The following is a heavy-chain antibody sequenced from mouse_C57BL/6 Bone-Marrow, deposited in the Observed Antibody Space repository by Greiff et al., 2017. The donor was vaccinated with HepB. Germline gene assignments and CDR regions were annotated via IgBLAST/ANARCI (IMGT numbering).Heavy chain of an antibody. CDR2: IDPEDGET. V-gene: IGHV14-2*01. Sequence: EVKLQESGAELVKPGASVKLSCTASGFNIKDYYMHWVKQRTEQGLEWIGRIDPEDGETKYAPKFQGKATITADTSSNTAYLQLSSLTSADTAVYYCARSANTTVGDGYFDVWGTGTTVTVSS. CDR3: ARSANTTVGDGYFDV. J-gene: IGHJ1*03. CDR1: GFNIKDYY. D-gene: IGHD1-1*01.